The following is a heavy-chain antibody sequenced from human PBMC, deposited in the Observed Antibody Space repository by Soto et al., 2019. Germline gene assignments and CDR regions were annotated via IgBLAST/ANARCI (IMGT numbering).Heavy chain of an antibody. CDR1: GGSFSGYY. J-gene: IGHJ4*02. Sequence: SETLSLTCAVYGGSFSGYYWSWIRQPPGKGLEWIGEINHSGGTTYNPSLKSRVTISVDTSKNQFSLKLSSVTAADTAVYYCARGPGQYYFDYWGQGTLVTVSS. CDR2: INHSGGT. CDR3: ARGPGQYYFDY. V-gene: IGHV4-34*01.